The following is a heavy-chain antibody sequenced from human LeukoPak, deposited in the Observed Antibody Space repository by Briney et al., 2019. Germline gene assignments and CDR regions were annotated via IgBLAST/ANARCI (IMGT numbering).Heavy chain of an antibody. V-gene: IGHV1-46*01. CDR1: GYTFTSYY. J-gene: IGHJ4*02. D-gene: IGHD5-12*01. Sequence: ASVKVSCKASGYTFTSYYMHWVRQAPGQGLEWMGIINPSGGSTSYAQKFQGRVTMTRDTSTSTVYMELSSLRSDDTAVYYCARSYSGYDPFDYWGQGTLVTVSS. CDR2: INPSGGST. CDR3: ARSYSGYDPFDY.